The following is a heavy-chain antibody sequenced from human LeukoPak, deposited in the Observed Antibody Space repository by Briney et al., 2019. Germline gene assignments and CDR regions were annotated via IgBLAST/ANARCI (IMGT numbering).Heavy chain of an antibody. Sequence: GGSLRLSCAASGFTFSSYAMSWVRQASGKGLEWVSAISGSGGSTYYADSVKGRFTISRDNSKNTLYLQMNSLRAEDTAVYYCAKGKKVGAPQGDAFDIWGQGTMVTVSS. CDR1: GFTFSSYA. CDR2: ISGSGGST. V-gene: IGHV3-23*01. CDR3: AKGKKVGAPQGDAFDI. D-gene: IGHD1-26*01. J-gene: IGHJ3*02.